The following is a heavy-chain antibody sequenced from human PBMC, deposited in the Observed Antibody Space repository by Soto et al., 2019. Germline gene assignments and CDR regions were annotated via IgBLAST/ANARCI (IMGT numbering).Heavy chain of an antibody. V-gene: IGHV3-74*01. Sequence: GSLRLSCAASGFTFSGYWMHWVRQVPGKGLVWVSRIKSDGSSTSYADSVKGRFTISRDNAKNTLYLQMDSLRAEDTAVYYCARSDWFDPWGQGTLVTVSS. J-gene: IGHJ5*02. CDR3: ARSDWFDP. CDR1: GFTFSGYW. CDR2: IKSDGSST.